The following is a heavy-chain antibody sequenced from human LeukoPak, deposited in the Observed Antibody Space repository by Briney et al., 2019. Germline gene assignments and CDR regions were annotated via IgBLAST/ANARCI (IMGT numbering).Heavy chain of an antibody. CDR1: GFTFSSYW. J-gene: IGHJ4*02. Sequence: GGSLRLSCAASGFTFSSYWMSWVRQAPGKGLEWVASIKQDGSEKYYVDSVKGRFTISRDNAKNSLYLQMNSLRAEDTAVYYCARDSGYDPDYFDYWGQGTLVTVSS. CDR3: ARDSGYDPDYFDY. D-gene: IGHD5-12*01. CDR2: IKQDGSEK. V-gene: IGHV3-7*01.